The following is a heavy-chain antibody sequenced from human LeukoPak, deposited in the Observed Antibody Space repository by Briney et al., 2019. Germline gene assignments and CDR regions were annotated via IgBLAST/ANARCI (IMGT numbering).Heavy chain of an antibody. V-gene: IGHV4-59*01. CDR2: IYYSGST. D-gene: IGHD3-16*01. CDR3: ARAVITFDAPVAKGFDC. Sequence: SETLSLTCTVSGGSFSTYYRSWVRQPPGKGLEWIGYIYYSGSTGYTPSLKSRVTLSLATSKTHFYLTLSSVTAAGTALYSFARAVITFDAPVAKGFDCWGRGTLVTVSS. J-gene: IGHJ4*02. CDR1: GGSFSTYY.